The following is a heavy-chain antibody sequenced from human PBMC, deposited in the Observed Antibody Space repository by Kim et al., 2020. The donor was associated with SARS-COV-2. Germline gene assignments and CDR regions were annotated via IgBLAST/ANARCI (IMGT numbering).Heavy chain of an antibody. CDR2: INHSGST. J-gene: IGHJ6*02. Sequence: ETLSLTCAVYGGSFSGYYWSWIRQPPGKGLEWIGEINHSGSTNYNPSLKSGVTISVDTSKNQFSLKLSSVTAADTAVYYCARLWAITMVRGGYYYYYGMDVWGQGTTVTVSS. D-gene: IGHD3-10*01. CDR1: GGSFSGYY. CDR3: ARLWAITMVRGGYYYYYGMDV. V-gene: IGHV4-34*01.